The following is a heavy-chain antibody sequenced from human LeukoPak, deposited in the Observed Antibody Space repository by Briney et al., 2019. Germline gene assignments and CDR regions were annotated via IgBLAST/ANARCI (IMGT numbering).Heavy chain of an antibody. CDR3: ARGREMATIRPSRFDY. D-gene: IGHD5-24*01. J-gene: IGHJ4*02. CDR1: GYTSTSYD. Sequence: ASVKVSCKASGYTSTSYDINWVRQATGQGLEWMGWMNPNSGNTGYAQKFQGRDTMTRNTSISTAYMELSSLRSEDTAVYYCARGREMATIRPSRFDYWGQGTLVTVSS. V-gene: IGHV1-8*01. CDR2: MNPNSGNT.